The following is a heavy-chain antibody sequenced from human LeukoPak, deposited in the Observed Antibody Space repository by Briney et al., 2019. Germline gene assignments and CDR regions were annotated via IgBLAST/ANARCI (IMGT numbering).Heavy chain of an antibody. CDR1: GYTFTSYG. CDR2: ISAYNGNT. Sequence: GASVKVSCKASGYTFTSYGISWVRQAPGQGLEWMGWISAYNGNTKYSQKFQGRVTITRDTSASTAYMELSSLRSEDTAVCYCARQGQIRSAEYFQHWGQGTLVTVSS. J-gene: IGHJ1*01. V-gene: IGHV1-18*01. CDR3: ARQGQIRSAEYFQH. D-gene: IGHD5-18*01.